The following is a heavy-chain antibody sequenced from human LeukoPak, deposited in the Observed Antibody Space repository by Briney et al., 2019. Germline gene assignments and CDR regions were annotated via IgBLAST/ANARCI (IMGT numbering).Heavy chain of an antibody. V-gene: IGHV4-4*07. J-gene: IGHJ5*02. Sequence: SETLSLTCSISGVSINDHYWAWIRQPAGRGLEWIGHIYISGTTDYNPSLRSRVTTSLDMSKNSFSLRLTSMTAADTAVYYCAREYDFWTGTDFSRGWLDPWGQGIVVTVSS. D-gene: IGHD3-3*01. CDR2: IYISGTT. CDR1: GVSINDHY. CDR3: AREYDFWTGTDFSRGWLDP.